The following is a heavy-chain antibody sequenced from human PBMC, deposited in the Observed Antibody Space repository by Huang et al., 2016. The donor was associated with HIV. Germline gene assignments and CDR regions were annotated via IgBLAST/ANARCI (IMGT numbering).Heavy chain of an antibody. J-gene: IGHJ6*02. CDR2: INHSGRT. D-gene: IGHD3-9*01. CDR1: GGSFSGYF. Sequence: QVQLQQWGAGLLKPSETLSLTCAVHGGSFSGYFWSWVRQPPGKGLKGSGEINHSGRTNYNPSLKSRVTISRDTSKNQFSLKLSSVTAADTAVYYCTRGAVRYFDRGGTRYYGMDVWGQGTTVTVSS. CDR3: TRGAVRYFDRGGTRYYGMDV. V-gene: IGHV4-34*01.